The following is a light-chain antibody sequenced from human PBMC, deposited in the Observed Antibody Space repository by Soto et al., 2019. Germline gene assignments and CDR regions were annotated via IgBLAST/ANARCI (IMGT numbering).Light chain of an antibody. CDR3: QQYARSPIT. CDR1: QSVSSNR. Sequence: EIVLTQSPGTLSLSPGERATLYCRASQSVSSNRFAWYQQKPGQAPILLIYGVSSRATGIPDRFSGSGSGTDFTLTINRLEPEDFAVYYCQQYARSPITFGPGTKVDLK. V-gene: IGKV3-20*01. J-gene: IGKJ3*01. CDR2: GVS.